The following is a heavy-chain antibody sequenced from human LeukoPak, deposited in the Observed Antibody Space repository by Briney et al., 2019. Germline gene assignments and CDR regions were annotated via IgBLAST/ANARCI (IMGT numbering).Heavy chain of an antibody. CDR1: GGSFSGYY. Sequence: SETLSLTCAVHGGSFSGYYWSWIRQPPGKGLEWIGEINHSGSTNYNPSLKSRVTISVDTSKNQFSLKLSSVTAADTAVYYCARGARWFDPWGQGTLVTVSS. J-gene: IGHJ5*02. V-gene: IGHV4-34*01. D-gene: IGHD6-6*01. CDR3: ARGARWFDP. CDR2: INHSGST.